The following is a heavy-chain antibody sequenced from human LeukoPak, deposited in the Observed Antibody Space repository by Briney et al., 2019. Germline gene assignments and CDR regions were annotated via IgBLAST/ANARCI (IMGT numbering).Heavy chain of an antibody. Sequence: SQTLSLTCAISGDSVSSNSAAWNWIRQSPSRGLEWLGRTYYRSKWYNDYAVSVKSRITINPDTSKNQFSLQLNSVTPEDTAVYYCARDLIVVVPAAIRWHYYYGMDVWGQGTTVTVSS. J-gene: IGHJ6*02. D-gene: IGHD2-2*01. CDR2: TYYRSKWYN. CDR3: ARDLIVVVPAAIRWHYYYGMDV. V-gene: IGHV6-1*01. CDR1: GDSVSSNSAA.